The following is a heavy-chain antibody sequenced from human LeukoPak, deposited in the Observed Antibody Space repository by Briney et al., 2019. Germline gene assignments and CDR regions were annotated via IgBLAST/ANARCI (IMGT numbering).Heavy chain of an antibody. CDR1: GDSLNSGSYY. Sequence: SETLSLACTVFGDSLNSGSYYWSWIRQHSERGLEWIGYISYRGTTFYNPSLKSRVSISGDTSKTQFSLNINSVTAADTAVYYCARMPRGVAVVTPYYFDSWGQGTLVTVSS. CDR3: ARMPRGVAVVTPYYFDS. V-gene: IGHV4-31*03. J-gene: IGHJ4*02. D-gene: IGHD2-21*02. CDR2: ISYRGTT.